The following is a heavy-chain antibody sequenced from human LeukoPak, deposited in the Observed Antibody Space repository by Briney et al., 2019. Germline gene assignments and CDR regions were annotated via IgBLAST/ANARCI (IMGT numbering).Heavy chain of an antibody. CDR2: INAGNGNT. CDR3: ARDRTRYDSSGYYS. D-gene: IGHD3-22*01. CDR1: GGTFSSYA. V-gene: IGHV1-3*01. J-gene: IGHJ4*02. Sequence: ASVTVSCKAPGGTFSSYAISWVRQAPGQGLEWMGGINAGNGNTKYSQKFQGRVTITRDTSASTAYMELSSLRSEDTAVYYCARDRTRYDSSGYYSWGQGTLVTVSS.